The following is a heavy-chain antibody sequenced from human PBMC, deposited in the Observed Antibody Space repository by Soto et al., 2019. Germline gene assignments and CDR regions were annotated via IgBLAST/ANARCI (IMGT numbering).Heavy chain of an antibody. D-gene: IGHD2-8*01. CDR2: IYSGSST. Sequence: EVQVVETGGGLIQPGGSLRLSCAVSGFTVSSNYMSWVRQPPGKGPEWVSDIYSGSSTYYADSVKGRFTISRDNSKNTLYLQMNSLRAEDTAVYYCARERDGHNPNWFDLWGQGTLVTVSS. J-gene: IGHJ5*02. CDR3: ARERDGHNPNWFDL. CDR1: GFTVSSNY. V-gene: IGHV3-53*02.